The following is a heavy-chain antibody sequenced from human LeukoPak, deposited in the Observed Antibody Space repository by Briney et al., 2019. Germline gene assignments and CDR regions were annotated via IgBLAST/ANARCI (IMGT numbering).Heavy chain of an antibody. CDR2: IYPGDSDT. CDR1: GYSFTSYW. D-gene: IGHD5-24*01. V-gene: IGHV5-51*01. J-gene: IGHJ5*01. CDR3: ASHVGEAYNYEVVWLDA. Sequence: GESLKISLKGSGYSFTSYWIGWVRQMHGKGLEWMGIIYPGDSDTRYSPSFQGQVTISADKSISTAYLQWSSLKASDTAMYYCASHVGEAYNYEVVWLDAWGHGTLVTVSS.